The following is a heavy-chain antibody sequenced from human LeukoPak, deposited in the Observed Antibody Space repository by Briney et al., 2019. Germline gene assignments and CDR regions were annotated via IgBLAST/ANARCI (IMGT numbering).Heavy chain of an antibody. D-gene: IGHD5-18*01. Sequence: SETLSLTCAVYGGSFSGYYWSWLRQPPGRGLEWIGEINHSGSTNYNPSLKSRVTISVDTSKNQFSLKLSSVTAADTAVYYCAHSGYSYEGDYYYYMDVWGKGTTVTISS. CDR1: GGSFSGYY. CDR2: INHSGST. CDR3: AHSGYSYEGDYYYYMDV. V-gene: IGHV4-34*01. J-gene: IGHJ6*03.